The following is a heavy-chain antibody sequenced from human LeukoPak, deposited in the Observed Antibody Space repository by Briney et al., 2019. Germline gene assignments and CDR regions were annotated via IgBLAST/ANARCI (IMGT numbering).Heavy chain of an antibody. V-gene: IGHV1-18*01. J-gene: IGHJ3*02. CDR2: ISAYNGNT. CDR3: ARDQSVRLLQTSSTYFKHVFAI. Sequence: ASVKVSCKTSGYTFTNYGISWVRQAPGLGREGMGWISAYNGNTNYAQKGEGRVTMNKDTSTSTAYMELRCLRFDDTAVYSCARDQSVRLLQTSSTYFKHVFAIWGQGSMVTVSS. CDR1: GYTFTNYG. D-gene: IGHD6-13*01.